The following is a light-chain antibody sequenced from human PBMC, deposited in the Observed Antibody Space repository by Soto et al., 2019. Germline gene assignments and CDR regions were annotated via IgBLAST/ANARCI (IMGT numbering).Light chain of an antibody. CDR2: DAS. Sequence: IVLTQYPATLSLSPGERATLSCRASQSVSSYLAWYQHKPGQAPRLLIYDASNRATGIPARFSGSGSGTDFTLTISSLEPEDFALYYCQQRSNWPSFGQGTRLEIK. CDR1: QSVSSY. J-gene: IGKJ5*01. CDR3: QQRSNWPS. V-gene: IGKV3-11*01.